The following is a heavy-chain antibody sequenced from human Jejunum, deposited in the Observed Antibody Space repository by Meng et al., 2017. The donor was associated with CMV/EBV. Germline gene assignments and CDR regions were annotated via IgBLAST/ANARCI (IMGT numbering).Heavy chain of an antibody. J-gene: IGHJ6*02. V-gene: IGHV4-30-4*08. Sequence: VSGGSISSTTYCWSWIRQPPGKGLEWIGYIYYDGSPFYNPSLKSRVTMSVDTSSNHFSLKLSSVTAADTAVYYCARDTGYSNSDVWGQGTTVTVSS. CDR3: ARDTGYSNSDV. CDR1: GGSISSTTYC. D-gene: IGHD6-13*01. CDR2: IYYDGSP.